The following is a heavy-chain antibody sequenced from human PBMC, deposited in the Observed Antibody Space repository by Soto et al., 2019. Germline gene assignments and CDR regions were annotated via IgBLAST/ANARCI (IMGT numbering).Heavy chain of an antibody. CDR3: ASHGSYYDFYFDY. CDR1: GGSISSGDYY. J-gene: IGHJ4*02. CDR2: IYYSGST. Sequence: QAQLQESGPGLVKPSQTLSLTCTVSGGSISSGDYYWSWIRQPQGKGLEWIGYIYYSGSTYYNPSLKSRVTISVDTSKNQFSLKLSSVTAADTAVYYCASHGSYYDFYFDYWGQGTLVTVSS. V-gene: IGHV4-30-4*01. D-gene: IGHD1-26*01.